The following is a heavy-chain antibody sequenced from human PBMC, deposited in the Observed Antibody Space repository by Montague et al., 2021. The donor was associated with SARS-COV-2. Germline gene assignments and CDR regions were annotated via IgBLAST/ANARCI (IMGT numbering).Heavy chain of an antibody. CDR1: GFPFSSYW. J-gene: IGHJ4*02. V-gene: IGHV3-7*01. CDR3: ARTDYSGYDYFFDY. D-gene: IGHD5-12*01. Sequence: YRRLSCAASGFPFSSYWLSWVRQAPGKGLEWVANIKRDGSEKYYVDSVKGRFTISRDNAKNSLYLQMNSLRAEDTAVYYCARTDYSGYDYFFDYWGQGTLVTVSS. CDR2: IKRDGSEK.